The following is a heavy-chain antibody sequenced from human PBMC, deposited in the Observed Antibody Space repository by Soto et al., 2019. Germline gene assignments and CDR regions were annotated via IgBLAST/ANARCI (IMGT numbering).Heavy chain of an antibody. Sequence: QVQLQESGPGLVKPSETLSLTCTVSGGSISSYYWSWIRQPAGKGLEWIGRIYTSGSTNYNPSLKSRVTMSVDTSKIQFSLKLSSVTAADTAVYYCAAEGRDVGVVIIGWDWFDPWGQGTLVTVS. CDR3: AAEGRDVGVVIIGWDWFDP. CDR1: GGSISSYY. CDR2: IYTSGST. V-gene: IGHV4-4*07. D-gene: IGHD3-3*01. J-gene: IGHJ5*02.